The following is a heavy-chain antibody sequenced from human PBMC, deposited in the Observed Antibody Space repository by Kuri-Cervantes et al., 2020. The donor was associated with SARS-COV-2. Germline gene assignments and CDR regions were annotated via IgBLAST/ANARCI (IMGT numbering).Heavy chain of an antibody. CDR1: GGSISSSSYY. CDR3: ARGDERRTTRTSDY. Sequence: SETLSLTCTVSGGSISSSSYYWGWIRQPAGKGLEWIGRIYTSGSTNYNPSLKSRVTMSVDTSKNQFSLKLSSVTAADTAVYYCARGDERRTTRTSDYWGQGTLVTVSS. J-gene: IGHJ4*02. CDR2: IYTSGST. V-gene: IGHV4-61*02. D-gene: IGHD1-1*01.